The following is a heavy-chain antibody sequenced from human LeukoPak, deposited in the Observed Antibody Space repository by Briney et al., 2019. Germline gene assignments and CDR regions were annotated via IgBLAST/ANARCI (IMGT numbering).Heavy chain of an antibody. CDR3: ARDLYGGKRPGDYYMDV. D-gene: IGHD4-23*01. CDR1: GYTFTGYY. J-gene: IGHJ6*03. CDR2: INPNSGGT. V-gene: IGHV1-2*02. Sequence: GASVKVSCKASGYTFTGYYMHWVRQAPGQGLEWMGWINPNSGGTNYAQKFQGRVTMTRDTSISTAYMELSRLRSDDTAVYYCARDLYGGKRPGDYYMDVWGKGTTVTVSS.